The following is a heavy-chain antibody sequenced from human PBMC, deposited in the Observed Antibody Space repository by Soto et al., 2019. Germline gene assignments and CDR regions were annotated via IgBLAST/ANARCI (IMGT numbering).Heavy chain of an antibody. J-gene: IGHJ5*02. Sequence: PGGSLRLSCAASGFTFSSYSMNWVRQAPGKGLEWISYITSSSDIVQYADSVKGRFTISRDNAKNTLYLQMNSLRAEDTAVYYCARDPADFGVVSNWFDPWGQGTLVTVSS. D-gene: IGHD3-3*01. CDR2: ITSSSDIV. V-gene: IGHV3-48*04. CDR1: GFTFSSYS. CDR3: ARDPADFGVVSNWFDP.